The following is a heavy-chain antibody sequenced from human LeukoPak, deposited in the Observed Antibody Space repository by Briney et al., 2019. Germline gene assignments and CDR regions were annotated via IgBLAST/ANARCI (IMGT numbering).Heavy chain of an antibody. D-gene: IGHD2-2*01. V-gene: IGHV1-69*05. CDR3: ARSEFTPTLLVVPAALDY. CDR1: GGTFSSYA. J-gene: IGHJ4*02. CDR2: IIPIFGTA. Sequence: SVKVSCKASGGTFSSYAISWVRQAPGQGLEWMGGIIPIFGTANYAQKFQGRVTITTDESTSTAYMELSSLRSEDTAVYYCARSEFTPTLLVVPAALDYWGQGTLVTVSS.